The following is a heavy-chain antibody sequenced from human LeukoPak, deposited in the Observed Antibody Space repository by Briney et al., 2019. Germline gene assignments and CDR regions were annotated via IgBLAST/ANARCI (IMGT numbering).Heavy chain of an antibody. J-gene: IGHJ4*02. CDR3: TRDSSGYDWFYDY. Sequence: SETLSLTCTVSGGSINSGTYYWSWIRQPAGKGLEWIGRISTSGSTNYNPSLKSRVTMSVDTSKNQFSLMLSSVTAADTAVYFCTRDSSGYDWFYDYWGQGTLVTVSS. CDR1: GGSINSGTYY. V-gene: IGHV4-61*02. CDR2: ISTSGST. D-gene: IGHD5-12*01.